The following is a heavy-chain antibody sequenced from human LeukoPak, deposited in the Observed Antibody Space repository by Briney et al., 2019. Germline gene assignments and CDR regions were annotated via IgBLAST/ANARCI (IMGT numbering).Heavy chain of an antibody. CDR1: GGSFSNYY. CDR3: SRGSDESKTGDT. J-gene: IGHJ5*02. D-gene: IGHD3-9*01. CDR2: IHPYVFT. Sequence: PSETLSLTCALYGGSFSNYYWSWIRQPPGKGLEWIGEIHPYVFTNFNPSLKSRVSISVDTSKNQFSLKLTSVTAADTAVYYCSRGSDESKTGDTWGQGSLVTVSS. V-gene: IGHV4-34*01.